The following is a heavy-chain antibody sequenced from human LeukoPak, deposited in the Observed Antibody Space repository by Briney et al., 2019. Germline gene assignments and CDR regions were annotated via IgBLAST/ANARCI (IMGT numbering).Heavy chain of an antibody. V-gene: IGHV3-30*02. CDR2: MRFDGSNK. J-gene: IGHJ4*02. CDR1: GFTFSSYS. D-gene: IGHD3-22*01. CDR3: AKDFSVYYYDSRVLDY. Sequence: QAGGSLRLSCAASGFTFSSYSMNWVRQAPGKGLEWVAFMRFDGSNKYYADSVKGRFTISRDNSKNTLYLQMNSLRAEDTAVYYCAKDFSVYYYDSRVLDYWGQGTLVTVSS.